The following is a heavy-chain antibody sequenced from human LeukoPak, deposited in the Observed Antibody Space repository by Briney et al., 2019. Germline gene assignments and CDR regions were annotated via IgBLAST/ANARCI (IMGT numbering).Heavy chain of an antibody. CDR3: ARDVPTRRPVAGTDY. CDR2: XXPKSGGT. D-gene: IGHD6-13*01. V-gene: IGHV1-2*02. CDR1: GYAFXGYY. Sequence: ASVKVSCKASGYAFXGYYIHWXRXXXGQGXXXXXXXXPKSGGTNYAQKXXGRVTLTRDMSISTVYMDLSRLRSDDTAVYYCARDVPTRRPVAGTDYWGQGTLVTVSS. J-gene: IGHJ4*02.